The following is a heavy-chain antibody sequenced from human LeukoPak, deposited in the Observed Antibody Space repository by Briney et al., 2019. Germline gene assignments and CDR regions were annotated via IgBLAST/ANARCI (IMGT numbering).Heavy chain of an antibody. CDR1: GYSFTSYW. J-gene: IGHJ6*04. V-gene: IGHV5-51*01. D-gene: IGHD4-17*01. CDR2: IYPGDSDT. CDR3: ARNYGDSRGYYYGMDV. Sequence: GEFLKISCKGSGYSFTSYWTGWVRQMPGKGLEWMGIIYPGDSDTRYSPSFQGQVTISADKSISTAYLQWSSLKASDTAMYYCARNYGDSRGYYYGMDVWGKGTTVTVSS.